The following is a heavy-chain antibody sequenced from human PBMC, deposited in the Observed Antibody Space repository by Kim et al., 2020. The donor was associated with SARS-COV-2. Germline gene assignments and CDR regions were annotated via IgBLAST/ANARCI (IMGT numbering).Heavy chain of an antibody. Sequence: LSLTCAASGFTFSSYGMHWVRQAPGKGLEWVAVIWYDGSNKYYADSVKGRFTISRDNSKNTLYLQMNSLRAEDTAVYYCARDPLYSSSWYRSYYYYG. CDR1: GFTFSSYG. V-gene: IGHV3-33*01. D-gene: IGHD6-13*01. CDR3: ARDPLYSSSWYRSYYYYG. CDR2: IWYDGSNK. J-gene: IGHJ6*01.